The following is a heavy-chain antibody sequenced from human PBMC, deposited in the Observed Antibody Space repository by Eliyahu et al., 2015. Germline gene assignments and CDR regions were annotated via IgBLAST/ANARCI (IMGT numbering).Heavy chain of an antibody. Sequence: VQMVESGGGVVQPGSSLRLSCEVSGFTFSNYGMHWVRQAPGKGLEWVAIIWYDGTNKYDADSVKGRFTISRDNSKNTLYLQMNSLRVEEPGVYFCARSAYYDFHTYLIDYWGQGTLVTVSS. J-gene: IGHJ4*02. CDR2: IWYDGTNK. V-gene: IGHV3-33*01. CDR3: ARSAYYDFHTYLIDY. CDR1: GFTFSNYG. D-gene: IGHD3-16*01.